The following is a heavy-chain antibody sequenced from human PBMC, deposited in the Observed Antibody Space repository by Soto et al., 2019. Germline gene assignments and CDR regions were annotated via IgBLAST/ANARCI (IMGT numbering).Heavy chain of an antibody. CDR1: GFTFSSYS. CDR2: ISSSSSYI. Sequence: PGGSLRLSCAASGFTFSSYSMNWVRQAPGKGLEWVSSISSSSSYIYYADSVKGRFTISRDNAKNSLYLQMNSLRAEDTAVYYCARVVYYDFWSGFNDYYYYYGMDVWGQGTTVTVSS. V-gene: IGHV3-21*01. D-gene: IGHD3-3*01. CDR3: ARVVYYDFWSGFNDYYYYYGMDV. J-gene: IGHJ6*02.